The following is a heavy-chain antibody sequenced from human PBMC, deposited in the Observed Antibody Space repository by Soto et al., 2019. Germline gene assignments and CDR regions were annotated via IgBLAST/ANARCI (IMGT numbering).Heavy chain of an antibody. V-gene: IGHV4-39*01. CDR1: GGSISSSSYY. CDR3: VRVGRGDYFLPDHFDY. J-gene: IGHJ4*02. D-gene: IGHD4-17*01. CDR2: IYYSGST. Sequence: SETLSLTCTVSGGSISSSSYYWGWIRQPPGKGLEWIGSIYYSGSTYYNPSLKSRVTISVDTSKNQFSLKLSSVTAADTAVYYCVRVGRGDYFLPDHFDYWGQGTLVTVSS.